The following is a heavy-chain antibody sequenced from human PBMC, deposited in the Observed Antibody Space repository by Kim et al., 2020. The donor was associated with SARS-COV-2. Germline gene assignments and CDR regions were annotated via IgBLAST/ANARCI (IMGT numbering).Heavy chain of an antibody. D-gene: IGHD6-13*01. CDR3: ARKGSNTWYPIDY. J-gene: IGHJ4*02. CDR2: ISGYSGST. Sequence: ASVKVSCKASGYIFKNYGISWVRQAPGQGLEWMGWISGYSGSTNYAQKFQGRVTLTRDTPRSTAYMEVSSLTSDDPAVYFCARKGSNTWYPIDYWGQGTLVIVSS. V-gene: IGHV1-18*01. CDR1: GYIFKNYG.